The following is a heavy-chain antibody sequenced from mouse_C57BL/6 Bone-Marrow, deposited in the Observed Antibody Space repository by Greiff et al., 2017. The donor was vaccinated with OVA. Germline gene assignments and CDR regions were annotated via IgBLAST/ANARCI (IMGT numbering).Heavy chain of an antibody. CDR1: GFTFSDYY. D-gene: IGHD1-1*01. CDR3: ARRGYYGSSFDY. CDR2: ISNGGGST. Sequence: EVHLVESGGGLVQPGGSLKLSCAASGFTFSDYYMYWVRQTPEKRLEWVAYISNGGGSTYYPDTVKGRFTISRDNAKNTLYLQMSRLKSEDTAMYYCARRGYYGSSFDYWGQGTTLTVSS. J-gene: IGHJ2*01. V-gene: IGHV5-12*01.